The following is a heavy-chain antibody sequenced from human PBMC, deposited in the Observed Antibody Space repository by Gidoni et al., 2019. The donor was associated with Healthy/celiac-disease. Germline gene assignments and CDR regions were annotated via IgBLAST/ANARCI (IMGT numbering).Heavy chain of an antibody. CDR1: GGSISSSNW. V-gene: IGHV4-4*02. CDR2: IYHRGST. Sequence: QVQLQESGPGLVQPSGTLSLTCAVSGGSISSSNWWSWVRQPPGKGLEWIGEIYHRGSTNYNPSLKSRVTISVDKSKNQFSLKLSSVTAADTAVYYCARAYYYGSGSYRDDAFDIWGQGTMVTVSS. J-gene: IGHJ3*02. CDR3: ARAYYYGSGSYRDDAFDI. D-gene: IGHD3-10*01.